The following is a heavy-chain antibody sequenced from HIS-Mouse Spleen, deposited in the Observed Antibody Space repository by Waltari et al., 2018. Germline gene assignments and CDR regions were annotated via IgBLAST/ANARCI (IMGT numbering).Heavy chain of an antibody. CDR2: IYYSGST. CDR1: GGSISSSSYY. D-gene: IGHD6-13*01. V-gene: IGHV4-39*07. Sequence: QLQLQESGPGLVKPSETLSLTCTVPGGSISSSSYYRRWIRQPPGKGLEWIGSIYYSGSTYYNPSLKSRVTISVDTSKNQFSLKLSSVTAADTAVYYCAREIPYSSSWYDWYFDLWGRGTLVTVSS. J-gene: IGHJ2*01. CDR3: AREIPYSSSWYDWYFDL.